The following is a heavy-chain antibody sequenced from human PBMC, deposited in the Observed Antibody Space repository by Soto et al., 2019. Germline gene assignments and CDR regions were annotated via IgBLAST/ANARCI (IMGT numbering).Heavy chain of an antibody. V-gene: IGHV1-18*01. CDR2: ISAYNGNT. CDR3: ARASYDSSGYYAFDYYYYGMDV. CDR1: GYTFTSYG. D-gene: IGHD3-22*01. Sequence: ASVKVSCKASGYTFTSYGISWVRQAPGQGLEWMGWISAYNGNTNYAQKLQGRVTMTTDTSTSTAYMELRSLRSDDTAVYYCARASYDSSGYYAFDYYYYGMDVWGQGTTVTVSS. J-gene: IGHJ6*02.